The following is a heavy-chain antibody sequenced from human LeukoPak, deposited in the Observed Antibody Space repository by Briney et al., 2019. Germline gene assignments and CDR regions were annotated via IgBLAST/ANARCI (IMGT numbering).Heavy chain of an antibody. Sequence: SQTLSLTCTVSGGSISSGGYYWSWIRQHPGKGLEWIGYIYYSGSTYYNPSFKSRVTISVDTSKNQFSLKLSSVTAADTAVYYCARAYCGGDCYIHYYYGMDVWGQGTTVTVSS. J-gene: IGHJ6*02. V-gene: IGHV4-31*03. CDR3: ARAYCGGDCYIHYYYGMDV. CDR1: GGSISSGGYY. D-gene: IGHD2-21*02. CDR2: IYYSGST.